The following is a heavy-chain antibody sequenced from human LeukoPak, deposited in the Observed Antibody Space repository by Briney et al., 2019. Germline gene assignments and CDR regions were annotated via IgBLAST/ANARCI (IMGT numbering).Heavy chain of an antibody. CDR1: GFTFSSYW. J-gene: IGHJ2*01. CDR2: IWYDGSNK. Sequence: TGGSLRLSCAASGFTFSSYWMSWVRQAPGKGLEWVAVIWYDGSNKYYADSVKGRFTISRDNSKNTLYLQTNSLRAEDTAVYYCATGATTVTTGPWGWYFDLWGRGTLVTVSS. V-gene: IGHV3-33*08. CDR3: ATGATTVTTGPWGWYFDL. D-gene: IGHD4-17*01.